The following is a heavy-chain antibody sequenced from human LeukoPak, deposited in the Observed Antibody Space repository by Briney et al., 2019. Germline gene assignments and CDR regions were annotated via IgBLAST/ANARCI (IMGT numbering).Heavy chain of an antibody. Sequence: GASVKVSCKASGYTFTSYDINWVRQATGQGLEWMGWMSPNSGNTGYAQKFQGRVTMTRNTSISTAYMELSSLRSEDTAVYYCARVAVQSITIFGVVTQYYYYYYGMDVWGQGTTVTVSS. V-gene: IGHV1-8*01. D-gene: IGHD3-3*01. J-gene: IGHJ6*02. CDR2: MSPNSGNT. CDR3: ARVAVQSITIFGVVTQYYYYYYGMDV. CDR1: GYTFTSYD.